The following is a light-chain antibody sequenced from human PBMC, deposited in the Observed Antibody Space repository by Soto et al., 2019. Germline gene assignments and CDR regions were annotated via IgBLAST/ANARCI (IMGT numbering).Light chain of an antibody. CDR3: QQYDNWPWT. CDR2: GAS. J-gene: IGKJ1*01. Sequence: IGLKKSAGTLSLYRGERATLSYGCRQSVSSSYLAWYQQKPGQAPSLLIYGASSRATGIPDRFSGSGPGTDFTLTISTLQADDFAVYYCQQYDNWPWTFGQGTKADIK. V-gene: IGKV3-20*01. CDR1: QSVSSSY.